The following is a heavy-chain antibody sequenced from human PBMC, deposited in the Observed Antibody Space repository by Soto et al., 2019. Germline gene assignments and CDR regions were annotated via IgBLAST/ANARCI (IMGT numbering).Heavy chain of an antibody. J-gene: IGHJ6*02. CDR3: ARDLDGGSSGYGLTHMATNPYGMDL. Sequence: QVQLVQSGAEVKKPGSSVKVSCKASGGTFSSYAISWVRQAPGQGLEWMGGIIPIFGTANYAQKFQGRVKSTADESTNTANIEPSSLRAEDPAVYYCARDLDGGSSGYGLTHMATNPYGMDLWGQGTTVTVS. CDR1: GGTFSSYA. D-gene: IGHD5-12*01. V-gene: IGHV1-69*12. CDR2: IIPIFGTA.